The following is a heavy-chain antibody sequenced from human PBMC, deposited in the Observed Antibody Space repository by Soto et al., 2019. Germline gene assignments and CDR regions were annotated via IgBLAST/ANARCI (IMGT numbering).Heavy chain of an antibody. J-gene: IGHJ4*02. Sequence: SLKVSCKASGGTFSSYAISWVRQAPGQGLEWMGGIIPIFGTANYAQKFQGRVTITADESTSTAYMELSSLRSEDTAVYYCARGYDSSGYYLAFDYWGQGTLVTVSS. V-gene: IGHV1-69*13. CDR3: ARGYDSSGYYLAFDY. CDR2: IIPIFGTA. D-gene: IGHD3-22*01. CDR1: GGTFSSYA.